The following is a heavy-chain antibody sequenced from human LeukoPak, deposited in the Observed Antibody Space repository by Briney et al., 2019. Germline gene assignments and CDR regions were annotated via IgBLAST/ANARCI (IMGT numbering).Heavy chain of an antibody. D-gene: IGHD1-26*01. Sequence: SGTLSLTCAVSGGSITTTNWWSRVRQPPGKGLEWIGEVHLSGATNYNLSLESRVSMSIDKSKNHLSLEVTSVTAADTAIYYCTRESGAFSPFGFWGQGTLVTVSS. CDR2: VHLSGAT. V-gene: IGHV4-4*02. J-gene: IGHJ4*02. CDR3: TRESGAFSPFGF. CDR1: GGSITTTNW.